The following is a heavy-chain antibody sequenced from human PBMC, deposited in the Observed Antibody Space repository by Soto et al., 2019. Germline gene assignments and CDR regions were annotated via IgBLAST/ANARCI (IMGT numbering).Heavy chain of an antibody. V-gene: IGHV3-30*18. Sequence: QVQLVESGGGVVQPGRSLRLSCAASGFTFSSYGMHWVRQAPGKGLEWVAVISYDGSNKYYADSVKGRFTISRDNSKNTLYLQMNILRAQATAVYYCAKETVVVITDYWGQGTLLTVSS. CDR2: ISYDGSNK. J-gene: IGHJ4*02. CDR1: GFTFSSYG. D-gene: IGHD3-22*01. CDR3: AKETVVVITDY.